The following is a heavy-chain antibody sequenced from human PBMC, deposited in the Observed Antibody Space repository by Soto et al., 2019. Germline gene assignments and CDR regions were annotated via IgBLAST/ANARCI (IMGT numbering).Heavy chain of an antibody. J-gene: IGHJ4*02. CDR3: AKGGRQWLVTSDFNY. Sequence: VQLVESGGGVVQPGRSLRLSCAASGFTFSDYAMHWVRQAPGKGLEWVAVVSHDGRNTHYADSMKGRFTISRDSSKNTGSREMTSLRAEDTAVYYCAKGGRQWLVTSDFNYWGQGALVTVSS. CDR1: GFTFSDYA. D-gene: IGHD6-19*01. CDR2: VSHDGRNT. V-gene: IGHV3-30*18.